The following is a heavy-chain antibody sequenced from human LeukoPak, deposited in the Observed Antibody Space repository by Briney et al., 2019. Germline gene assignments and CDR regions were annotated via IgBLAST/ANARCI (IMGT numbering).Heavy chain of an antibody. V-gene: IGHV3-30*04. D-gene: IGHD4-17*01. CDR3: AREIITVTRAGYFDY. CDR2: ISYDGSNK. J-gene: IGHJ4*02. CDR1: GFTFSSYA. Sequence: GGSLRLSCAASGFTFSSYAMHWVRQAPGKGLEWVAVISYDGSNKYYADSVKGRFTISRDNSKDTLYLQMNSLRAEDTAVYYCAREIITVTRAGYFDYWGQGTLVTVSS.